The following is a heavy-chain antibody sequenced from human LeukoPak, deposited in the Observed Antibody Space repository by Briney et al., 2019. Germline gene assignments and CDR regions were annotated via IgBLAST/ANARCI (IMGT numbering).Heavy chain of an antibody. D-gene: IGHD6-6*01. CDR3: AREVVSSSSTRSERYFDY. J-gene: IGHJ4*02. CDR1: GFTFSSYG. CDR2: ISYDGSNK. Sequence: PGGSLRLSCAASGFTFSSYGMHWVRQAPGKGLEWVAVISYDGSNKYYADSVKGRFTISRDNSKNTLYLQMNSLRAEDTAVYYCAREVVSSSSTRSERYFDYWGQGTLVTVSS. V-gene: IGHV3-30*03.